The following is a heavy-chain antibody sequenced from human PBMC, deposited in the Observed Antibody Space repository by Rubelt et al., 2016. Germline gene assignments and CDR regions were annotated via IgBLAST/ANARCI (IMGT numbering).Heavy chain of an antibody. Sequence: QVQLVQSGAEVKKPGASVKVSCKASGYTFTSYGISWVRQAPGQGLEWMGGFDPEDGETIYAQKFQGRVTMTEDTSTDTAYMELSSLRSEDTAVYYCATASPYCSGGSCHWGQGTLVTVSS. CDR3: ATASPYCSGGSCH. D-gene: IGHD2-15*01. CDR1: GYTFTSYG. V-gene: IGHV1-24*01. CDR2: FDPEDGET. J-gene: IGHJ4*02.